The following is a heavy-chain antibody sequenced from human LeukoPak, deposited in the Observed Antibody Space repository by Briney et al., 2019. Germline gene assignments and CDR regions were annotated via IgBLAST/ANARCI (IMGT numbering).Heavy chain of an antibody. V-gene: IGHV1-69*04. J-gene: IGHJ6*02. Sequence: SVKVSCKASGGTFSSYAISWVRQAPGQGLEWMGRIIPIFGIANYAQKFQGRVTITADKSTRTAYMELSSLRSEDTAVYYCARNGNLAAGTNYYYYYGMDVWGQGTTVTVSS. CDR2: IIPIFGIA. CDR3: ARNGNLAAGTNYYYYYGMDV. CDR1: GGTFSSYA. D-gene: IGHD6-13*01.